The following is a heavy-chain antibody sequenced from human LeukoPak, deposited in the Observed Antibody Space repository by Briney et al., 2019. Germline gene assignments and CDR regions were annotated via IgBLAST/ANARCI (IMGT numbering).Heavy chain of an antibody. V-gene: IGHV1-69*05. J-gene: IGHJ3*02. Sequence: EASVKVSCKASGGTFSSYAISWVRQAPGQGLEWMGGIIPIFGTANYAQKFQGRVTITTDESTSTAYMELSSLRSEDMAVYYCARELLSFDIWGQGTTVTLSS. CDR1: GGTFSSYA. CDR2: IIPIFGTA. CDR3: ARELLSFDI. D-gene: IGHD2/OR15-2a*01.